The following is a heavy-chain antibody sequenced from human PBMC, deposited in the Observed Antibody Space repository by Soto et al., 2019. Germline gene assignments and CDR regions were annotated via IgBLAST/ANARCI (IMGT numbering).Heavy chain of an antibody. V-gene: IGHV1-8*01. J-gene: IGHJ6*02. CDR2: MNPNSGNT. CDR1: GYTFTSYD. CDR3: AREISYGLDV. Sequence: QVQLVQSGAEVKKPGASVKDSCKASGYTFTSYDITWVRQATGQGLEWMGWMNPNSGNTGYAQKFQGRVTMTRNTPITTAYTALTSLRSEQTAVYYFAREISYGLDVWCQGTTVTGSS.